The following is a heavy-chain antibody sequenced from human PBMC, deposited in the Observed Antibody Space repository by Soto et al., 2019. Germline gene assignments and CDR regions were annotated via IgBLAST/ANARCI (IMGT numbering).Heavy chain of an antibody. CDR1: GYTFTSYA. D-gene: IGHD3-22*01. CDR2: INAGNGNT. J-gene: IGHJ5*02. CDR3: ARPYYYDSSGYYLWFDP. V-gene: IGHV1-3*01. Sequence: ASVKVSCKASGYTFTSYAMHWVRQAPGQRLEWMGWINAGNGNTKYSQKFQGRVTITRDTSASTAYMELSSLRSEDTAVYYCARPYYYDSSGYYLWFDPWGQGTLVTVPQ.